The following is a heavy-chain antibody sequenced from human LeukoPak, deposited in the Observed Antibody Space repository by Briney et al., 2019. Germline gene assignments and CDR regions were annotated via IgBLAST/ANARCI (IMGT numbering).Heavy chain of an antibody. D-gene: IGHD5-24*01. CDR2: ISSSSSYI. J-gene: IGHJ4*02. V-gene: IGHV3-21*01. CDR1: GFTFSSYS. Sequence: GGSLRLSCAASGFTFSSYSMNWVRQAPGKGLEWVSSISSSSSYIYYADSVKGRFTISRDNAKNSLYLQMNSLRDEDTAVYYCARDHRDGYNRCFDHWGQGALVTVSS. CDR3: ARDHRDGYNRCFDH.